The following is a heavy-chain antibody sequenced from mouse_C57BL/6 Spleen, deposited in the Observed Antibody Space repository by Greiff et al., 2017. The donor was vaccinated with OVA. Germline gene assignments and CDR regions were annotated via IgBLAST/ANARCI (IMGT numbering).Heavy chain of an antibody. Sequence: EVQLVESGGGLVKPGGSLKLSCAASGFTFSSYAMSWVRQTPEKRLEWVATIRDGGSYTYHPDNVKGRFTISRDNAKNNLYLQMSHLKSEDTAMYYCARDGDYYGSSYDAMDYWGQGTSVTVSS. CDR3: ARDGDYYGSSYDAMDY. D-gene: IGHD1-1*01. J-gene: IGHJ4*01. CDR1: GFTFSSYA. V-gene: IGHV5-4*01. CDR2: IRDGGSYT.